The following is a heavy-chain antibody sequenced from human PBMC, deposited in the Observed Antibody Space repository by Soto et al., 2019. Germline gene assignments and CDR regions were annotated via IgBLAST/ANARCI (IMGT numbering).Heavy chain of an antibody. J-gene: IGHJ3*01. Sequence: QGQLVQSGAEVKKRGASVKVSCEASGYTFTSYAIHWVRQAPGQRLEWMGWINPGKETTRYSQRFQGRVTITSDTSANTVYMLLSSVTSEDTALYFCARDPEYGSGSLDVWGQGTMVIVSS. CDR2: INPGKETT. V-gene: IGHV1-3*01. D-gene: IGHD3-10*01. CDR3: ARDPEYGSGSLDV. CDR1: GYTFTSYA.